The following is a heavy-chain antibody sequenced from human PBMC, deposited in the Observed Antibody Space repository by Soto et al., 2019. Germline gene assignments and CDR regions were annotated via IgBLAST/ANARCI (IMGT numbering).Heavy chain of an antibody. CDR3: ARDPGYSTTWHQAFDI. CDR1: GYIFTSYG. Sequence: QVPLVQSGAAVKKPGASVKVSCKASGYIFTSYGISWVRQAPGQGPEWMGRISTYNGNTNYAEKLQGRVTMTTDTSTNTAYMELRSLRYDHTAVYYCARDPGYSTTWHQAFDIWGQGTMVTVSS. CDR2: ISTYNGNT. J-gene: IGHJ3*02. D-gene: IGHD6-13*01. V-gene: IGHV1-18*01.